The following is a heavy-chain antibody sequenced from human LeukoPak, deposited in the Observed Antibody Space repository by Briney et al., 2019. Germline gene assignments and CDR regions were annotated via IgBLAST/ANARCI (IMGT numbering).Heavy chain of an antibody. Sequence: SETLSLTCTVSSGSIGSSSNYWGWIRQAPGKGLEWIGNVYYSGSTFYNPSLKSRVTISVDTSKNQFSLKLRSVTAADTAIYYCARASFNVVFGNWFDPWGQGTLVTVSS. D-gene: IGHD2-8*01. CDR2: VYYSGST. CDR1: SGSIGSSSNY. CDR3: ARASFNVVFGNWFDP. J-gene: IGHJ5*02. V-gene: IGHV4-39*01.